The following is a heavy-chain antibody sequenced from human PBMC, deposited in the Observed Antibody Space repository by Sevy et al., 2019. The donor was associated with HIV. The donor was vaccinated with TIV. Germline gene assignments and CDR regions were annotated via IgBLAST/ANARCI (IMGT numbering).Heavy chain of an antibody. CDR2: IYYSGST. J-gene: IGHJ3*02. CDR3: AREPVTMVRGVISPRRASDI. V-gene: IGHV4-61*01. Sequence: SETLSLTCTVSGGSVSSGSYYWSWIRQPPGKGLEWIGYIYYSGSTNYNPSLKSRVTISVDTSKNQFSLKLSSVTAADTAVYYCAREPVTMVRGVISPRRASDIWGQGTMVTVSS. D-gene: IGHD3-10*01. CDR1: GGSVSSGSYY.